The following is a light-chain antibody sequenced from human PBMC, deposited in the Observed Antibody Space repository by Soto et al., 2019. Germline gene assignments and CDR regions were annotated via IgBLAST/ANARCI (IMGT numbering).Light chain of an antibody. J-gene: IGKJ1*01. CDR1: QSVSSNY. V-gene: IGKV3-20*01. CDR3: QQYGSLSWT. Sequence: DIVLTQSPGTLSLSPGERATPFFRASQSVSSNYLAWYQQKPGQAPRLLIYGASTRATGVPDRFSGSGSGTDFTLTISRLEPEDFAVYHCQQYGSLSWTFGQGTKVEIK. CDR2: GAS.